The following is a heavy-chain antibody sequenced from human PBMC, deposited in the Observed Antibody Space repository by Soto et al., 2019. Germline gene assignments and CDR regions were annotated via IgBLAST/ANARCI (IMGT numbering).Heavy chain of an antibody. D-gene: IGHD3-3*01. Sequence: GGSLSLSCAASGFTFSGSAMHWVRQASGKGLEWVGRIRSKANSYATANAASGKGRFTISRDDSKNTAYLKMNSLKTDDTAVYYCTSSSAAIFGVVTPLVYYYYMDVWGKGTTVTVSS. CDR2: IRSKANSYAT. CDR1: GFTFSGSA. J-gene: IGHJ6*03. CDR3: TSSSAAIFGVVTPLVYYYYMDV. V-gene: IGHV3-73*01.